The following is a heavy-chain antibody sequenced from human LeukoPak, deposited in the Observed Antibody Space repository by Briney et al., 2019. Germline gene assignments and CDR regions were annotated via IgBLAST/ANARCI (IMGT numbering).Heavy chain of an antibody. D-gene: IGHD2-8*02. CDR1: GLTFNSYE. V-gene: IGHV3-48*03. Sequence: PGGSLRLSCAASGLTFNSYEMNWVRQAPGKGLEWVSYIGTSGTTIYYADSVKGRFTISRDNAKNSLYLQMNSLRAEDTAVYYCARSTLATTGTYWGQGTLVTVSS. CDR2: IGTSGTTI. J-gene: IGHJ4*02. CDR3: ARSTLATTGTY.